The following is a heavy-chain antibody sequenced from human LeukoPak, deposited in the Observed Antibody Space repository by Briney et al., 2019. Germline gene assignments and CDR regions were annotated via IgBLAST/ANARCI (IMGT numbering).Heavy chain of an antibody. CDR1: GGPISSSSYY. V-gene: IGHV4-39*07. D-gene: IGHD1-14*01. CDR2: SYYSGST. CDR3: AREITWHMDV. Sequence: SETLSLTCIVSGGPISSSSYYWGWIRQPPGKGLEWIGSSYYSGSTYYNPSLKSRVTISLDTSKNQFSLKLSSVTAADTAVYYCAREITWHMDVWGKGTTVTVSS. J-gene: IGHJ6*03.